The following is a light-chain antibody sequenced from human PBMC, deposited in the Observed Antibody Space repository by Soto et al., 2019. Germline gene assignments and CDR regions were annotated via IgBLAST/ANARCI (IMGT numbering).Light chain of an antibody. V-gene: IGKV2-30*01. CDR1: QSLVYSDGNTY. J-gene: IGKJ5*01. CDR3: MQGTHWPPLT. CDR2: DVS. Sequence: DVVLTQSPLSLPVTLGQPASISCRSSQSLVYSDGNTYLNWFQQRPGQSPRRLIYDVSKRDSGVPDRFSGSGAGTDLPLKISRVEAEDVGVYYCMQGTHWPPLTFGQRTRLKIK.